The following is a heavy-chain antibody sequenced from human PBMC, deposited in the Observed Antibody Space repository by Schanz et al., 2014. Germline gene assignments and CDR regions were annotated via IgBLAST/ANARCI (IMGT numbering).Heavy chain of an antibody. CDR1: GFTFSDYY. V-gene: IGHV3-11*05. CDR3: ARDFKSRIGEFYGMDV. J-gene: IGHJ6*02. Sequence: QVQLVESGGGLVKPGGSLRLSCAASGFTFSDYYMSWIRQAPGKGLEWVSYISHNSHYTNYADSVKGRFTISRDNSKNTLFLQMNSLRAADTAMYYCARDFKSRIGEFYGMDVWGQGTTVTVS. CDR2: ISHNSHYT. D-gene: IGHD3-10*01.